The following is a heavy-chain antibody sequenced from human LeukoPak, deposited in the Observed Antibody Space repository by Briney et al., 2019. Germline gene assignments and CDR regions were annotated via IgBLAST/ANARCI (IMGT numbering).Heavy chain of an antibody. CDR1: GV. V-gene: IGHV3-74*01. CDR3: ARGGGYSYGSFDY. J-gene: IGHJ4*02. D-gene: IGHD5-18*01. Sequence: QSGGSLRLSCAASGVIHWVRQAPGKGLVWVSRINRDGSSTSYADSVKGRFTISRDNAKNTLYLQMNSLRAEDTAVYYCARGGGYSYGSFDYWGQGTLVTVSP. CDR2: INRDGSST.